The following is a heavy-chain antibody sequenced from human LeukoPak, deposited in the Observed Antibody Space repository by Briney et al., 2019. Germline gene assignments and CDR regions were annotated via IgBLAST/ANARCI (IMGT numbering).Heavy chain of an antibody. D-gene: IGHD6-13*01. CDR1: GFTFSSYA. Sequence: GGSLRLSCAASGFTFSSYAMNWVRQAPGKGLEWVSSISGSGDRTYYADSVKGRFTISRDNPENILYLQMDSLRAEDTAVYYCARGWGSSSWYDYWGQGTLVTVSS. CDR2: ISGSGDRT. V-gene: IGHV3-23*01. J-gene: IGHJ4*02. CDR3: ARGWGSSSWYDY.